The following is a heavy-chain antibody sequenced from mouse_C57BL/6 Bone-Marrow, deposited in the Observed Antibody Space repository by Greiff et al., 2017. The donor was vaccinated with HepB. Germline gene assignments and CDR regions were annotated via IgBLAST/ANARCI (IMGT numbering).Heavy chain of an antibody. CDR3: ARRPVVDAMDY. D-gene: IGHD1-1*01. CDR2: IYPGGGYT. CDR1: GYTFTNYW. J-gene: IGHJ4*01. V-gene: IGHV1-63*01. Sequence: QVQLQQSGAELVRPGTSVKMSCKASGYTFTNYWIGWAKQRPGHGLEWIGDIYPGGGYTNYNEKFKGKATLTADKSSSTAYMQFSSLTSEDSAIYYCARRPVVDAMDYWGQGTSVTVSS.